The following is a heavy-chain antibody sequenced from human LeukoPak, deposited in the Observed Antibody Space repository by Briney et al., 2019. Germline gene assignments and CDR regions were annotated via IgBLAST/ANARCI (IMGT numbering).Heavy chain of an antibody. Sequence: SESPSLACAVSGYSISSGYYWAWIRQPPGKGLEWIGSIYHRGSTYYNPSLKSRVTISVDTSKNQFSLKLSSVTAADTAVYYCASFYDFWSGYFSDWGQGTLVTVSS. CDR2: IYHRGST. D-gene: IGHD3-3*01. J-gene: IGHJ4*02. CDR1: GYSISSGYY. CDR3: ASFYDFWSGYFSD. V-gene: IGHV4-38-2*01.